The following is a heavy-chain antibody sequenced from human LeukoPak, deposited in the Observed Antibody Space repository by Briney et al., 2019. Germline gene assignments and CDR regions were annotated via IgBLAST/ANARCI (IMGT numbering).Heavy chain of an antibody. CDR1: GGTFSSYA. CDR2: IIPIFGIA. Sequence: SVKVSCKASGGTFSSYAISWVRQAPGQGLERMGRIIPIFGIANYAQKFQGRVTITADKSTSTAYMELSSLRSEDTAVYYCASGGPDIVVVPAAAYFDYWGQGTLVTVSS. D-gene: IGHD2-2*01. J-gene: IGHJ4*02. CDR3: ASGGPDIVVVPAAAYFDY. V-gene: IGHV1-69*04.